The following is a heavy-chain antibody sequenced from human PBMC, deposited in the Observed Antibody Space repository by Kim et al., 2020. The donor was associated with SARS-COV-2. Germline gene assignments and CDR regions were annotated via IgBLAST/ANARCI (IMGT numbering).Heavy chain of an antibody. J-gene: IGHJ6*02. D-gene: IGHD5-12*01. CDR3: ASGYSGPYYYYGMDV. V-gene: IGHV3-30*01. Sequence: DTGKGRFTISRDNSKTTLYLQMHSLRAEDTAVYYCASGYSGPYYYYGMDVWGQGTTVTVSS.